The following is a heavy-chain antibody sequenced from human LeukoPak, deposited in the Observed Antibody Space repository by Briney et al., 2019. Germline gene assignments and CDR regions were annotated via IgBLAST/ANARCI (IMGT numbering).Heavy chain of an antibody. V-gene: IGHV3-48*02. Sequence: PGGSLRLSCAASGFTLSSYSMNWVRHAPGKGLEWVSYIDDVSDTIYYADSVKGRFIISRGNAKNSLYLQMNSLRDEDTSVYFCARESNWAFDYWGQGTLVTVSS. CDR2: IDDVSDTI. CDR1: GFTLSSYS. D-gene: IGHD7-27*01. CDR3: ARESNWAFDY. J-gene: IGHJ4*02.